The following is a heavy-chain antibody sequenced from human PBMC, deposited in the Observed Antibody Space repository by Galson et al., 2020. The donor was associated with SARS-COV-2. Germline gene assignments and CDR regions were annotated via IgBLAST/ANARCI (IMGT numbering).Heavy chain of an antibody. J-gene: IGHJ2*01. V-gene: IGHV4-38-2*02. CDR1: GYSVSTTNY. Sequence: LETLSLTCTVSGYSVSTTNYWGWVRQPPGRGLEWIGSVYPSGTTYYNPSLKSRVTISVDTSKNQFSLRLDSVTAADTALYYCARQGVNMIVLVTFPGWYFDLWGRGTLVTVSS. CDR2: VYPSGTT. D-gene: IGHD3-22*01. CDR3: ARQGVNMIVLVTFPGWYFDL.